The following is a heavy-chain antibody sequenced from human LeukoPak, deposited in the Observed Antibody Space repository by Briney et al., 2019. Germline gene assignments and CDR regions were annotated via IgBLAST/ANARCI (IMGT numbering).Heavy chain of an antibody. V-gene: IGHV4-31*03. D-gene: IGHD5-24*01. CDR2: IYYSGST. CDR3: AREGRDGYNLAYYYGMDV. Sequence: SETLSLTCTVSGGSISSGGYYWSWIRQHPGKGLEWIGYIYYSGSTYYNPSLKSRVTISVDTSKNQFSLKLSSVTAADTAVYYCAREGRDGYNLAYYYGMDVWGQGTTVTVS. CDR1: GGSISSGGYY. J-gene: IGHJ6*02.